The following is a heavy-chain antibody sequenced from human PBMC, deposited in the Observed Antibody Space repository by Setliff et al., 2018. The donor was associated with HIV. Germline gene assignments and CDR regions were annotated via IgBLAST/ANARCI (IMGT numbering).Heavy chain of an antibody. J-gene: IGHJ6*03. D-gene: IGHD2-15*01. CDR1: GYTFTTYA. V-gene: IGHV7-4-1*02. CDR2: INTNTGNP. CDR3: AREVGVAGVHYYNMDV. Sequence: ASVKVSCKASGYTFTTYAMNWARQAPGQGLEWMGWINTNTGNPTYAQGFTGRFVFSLDTSVSTAYLQISSLKAEDTAVYYCAREVGVAGVHYYNMDVWGKGTTVTVSS.